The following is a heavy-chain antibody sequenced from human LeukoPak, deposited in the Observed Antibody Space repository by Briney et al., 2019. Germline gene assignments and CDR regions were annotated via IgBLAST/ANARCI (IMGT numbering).Heavy chain of an antibody. CDR3: ARLRGYDFWSGYNY. V-gene: IGHV4-34*01. CDR2: INHSGST. J-gene: IGHJ4*02. D-gene: IGHD3-3*01. Sequence: PSETLSLTCAVYGGSFSGYYWSWIRQPPGKGLEWIGEINHSGSTNYNPSLKSRVTISVDTSKNQFSLKLSSVTAADTAVYYCARLRGYDFWSGYNYWGQGALVTVSS. CDR1: GGSFSGYY.